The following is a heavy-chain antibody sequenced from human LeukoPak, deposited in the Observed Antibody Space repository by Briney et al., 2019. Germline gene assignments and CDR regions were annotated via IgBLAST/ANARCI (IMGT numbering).Heavy chain of an antibody. CDR1: GFSXXIYW. CDR3: ARMRTGMDV. CDR2: INSEGSST. J-gene: IGHJ6*02. V-gene: IGHV3-74*01. Sequence: LXLSXXXXGFSXXIYWMHWVRHAPGKGLVWVTRINSEGSSTYYADSVKGRFTISRDNAKNTLYLQMNSLRAEDTAVYYCARMRTGMDVWGQGTTVTVSS.